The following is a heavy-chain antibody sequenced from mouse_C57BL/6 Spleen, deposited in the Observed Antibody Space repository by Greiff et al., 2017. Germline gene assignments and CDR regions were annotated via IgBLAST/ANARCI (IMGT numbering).Heavy chain of an antibody. Sequence: EVQLQQSGPELVKPGASVKISCKASGYTFTDYYMNWVKQSHGKSLEWIGDINPNNGGTSYNQKFKGKATLTVDKSSSTAYMELRSLTSEDSAVYYCARRRKLMAMDYWGQGTSVTVSS. V-gene: IGHV1-26*01. CDR2: INPNNGGT. D-gene: IGHD2-3*01. CDR1: GYTFTDYY. J-gene: IGHJ4*01. CDR3: ARRRKLMAMDY.